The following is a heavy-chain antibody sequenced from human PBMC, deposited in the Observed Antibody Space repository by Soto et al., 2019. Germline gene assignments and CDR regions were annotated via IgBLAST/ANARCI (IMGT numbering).Heavy chain of an antibody. J-gene: IGHJ4*02. D-gene: IGHD5-18*01. CDR3: ARKRGYSYGYFDY. Sequence: SETLFLTSAVYGGAFGGYYWSWIRQPPGKGLEGIGEINHSGSTNYNPSLKSRVTISVDTSKNQFSLKLSSVTAADTAGYYCARKRGYSYGYFDYWGQG. CDR2: INHSGST. CDR1: GGAFGGYY. V-gene: IGHV4-34*01.